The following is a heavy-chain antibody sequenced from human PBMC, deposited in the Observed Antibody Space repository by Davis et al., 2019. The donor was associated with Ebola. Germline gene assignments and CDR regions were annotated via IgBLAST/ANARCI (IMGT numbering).Heavy chain of an antibody. J-gene: IGHJ4*02. Sequence: PSETLSLTCTVSGGSISSSSYYWGWIRQPPGKGLEWIGSIFYAGNTYYNASLKSRVTISVDTSKNQFSLKLSSVTAADTAVYYCARHSSSWYWFDYWGQGTLVTVSS. CDR3: ARHSSSWYWFDY. CDR1: GGSISSSSYY. CDR2: IFYAGNT. D-gene: IGHD6-13*01. V-gene: IGHV4-39*01.